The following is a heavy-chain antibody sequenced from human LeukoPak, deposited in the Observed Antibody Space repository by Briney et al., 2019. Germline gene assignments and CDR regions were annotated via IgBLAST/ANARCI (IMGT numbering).Heavy chain of an antibody. J-gene: IGHJ3*01. Sequence: GRSLRLSCAASGFPFDEHAMHWVRQAPGKGLEWVSGISYSSETIGYVDSVKGRFTISRDNVRKSLYLQMNSLRIEDTALYYCAKDRGGGSQLGDAYDVWGQGTMVSVSA. CDR1: GFPFDEHA. V-gene: IGHV3-9*01. CDR2: ISYSSETI. D-gene: IGHD5-24*01. CDR3: AKDRGGGSQLGDAYDV.